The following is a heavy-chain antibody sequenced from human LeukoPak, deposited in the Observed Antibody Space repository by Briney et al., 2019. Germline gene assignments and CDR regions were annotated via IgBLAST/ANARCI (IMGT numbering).Heavy chain of an antibody. Sequence: GGSLRLSCAASRFTFSNYWMSWVRQAPGKGLEWVAKIKQDGSEKYYVDSVKGRFTISRDNAKYSLYLQMNSLRADDTAVYYCARGYCTGGSCSKYDYWGQETLVTVPS. CDR3: ARGYCTGGSCSKYDY. CDR1: RFTFSNYW. D-gene: IGHD2-15*01. V-gene: IGHV3-7*01. J-gene: IGHJ4*02. CDR2: IKQDGSEK.